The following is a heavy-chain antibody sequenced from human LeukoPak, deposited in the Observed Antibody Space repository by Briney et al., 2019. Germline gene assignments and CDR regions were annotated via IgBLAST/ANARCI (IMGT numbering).Heavy chain of an antibody. CDR2: IIPIFGTA. V-gene: IGHV1-69*13. D-gene: IGHD6-19*01. Sequence: ASVKVSCKASGGTFSSYAISWVRQAPGQGLEWMGGIIPIFGTANYAQKFQGRVTITADESTNTAYMELSSLRSEDTAVYYCARGTVAGTRGGWFDPWGQGTLVTVSS. CDR1: GGTFSSYA. CDR3: ARGTVAGTRGGWFDP. J-gene: IGHJ5*02.